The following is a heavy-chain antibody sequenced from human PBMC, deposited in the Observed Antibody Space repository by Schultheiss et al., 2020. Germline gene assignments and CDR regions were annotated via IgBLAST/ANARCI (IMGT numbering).Heavy chain of an antibody. CDR1: GFPFRSYW. J-gene: IGHJ4*02. D-gene: IGHD3-22*01. V-gene: IGHV3-7*03. CDR3: AKALAYYDSSGAIGGD. CDR2: IKQHGSDT. Sequence: GGSLRLSCAASGFPFRSYWMSWVRQAPGKGLEWVANIKQHGSDTFYVGSVKGRFTISRDNAKNALYLQMNSLRAEDTAVYYCAKALAYYDSSGAIGGDWGQGTLVTVSS.